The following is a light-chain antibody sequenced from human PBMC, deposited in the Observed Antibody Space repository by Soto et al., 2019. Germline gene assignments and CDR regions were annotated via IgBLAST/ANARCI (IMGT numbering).Light chain of an antibody. CDR3: QQYNSYPA. Sequence: DIQMTQSPSTLSASVGDRVTITCRASQSISSWLAWYQQKPGKAPKLLIYKASSLESGVPSRFSGSGSGTKFTLTISSLQPDDFASYYCQQYNSYPAFGPGTKVEIK. CDR2: KAS. CDR1: QSISSW. J-gene: IGKJ1*01. V-gene: IGKV1-5*03.